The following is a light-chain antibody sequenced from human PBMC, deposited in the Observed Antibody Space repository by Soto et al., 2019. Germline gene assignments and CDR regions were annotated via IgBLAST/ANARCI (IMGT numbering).Light chain of an antibody. J-gene: IGKJ1*01. V-gene: IGKV1-5*03. CDR3: QQYNDNWT. CDR2: KAS. Sequence: DIQMTQSPSTLSASVGDRVTITCRASQSISSWLAWYQQKPGQAPKLLIYKASTLQSRVPSRFSGSGSGTEFTLAISSLQPDDSATYYCQQYNDNWTFGQGTKV. CDR1: QSISSW.